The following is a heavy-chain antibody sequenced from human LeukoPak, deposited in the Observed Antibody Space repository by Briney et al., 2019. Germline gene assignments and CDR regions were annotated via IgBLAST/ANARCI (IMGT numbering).Heavy chain of an antibody. CDR2: IYPGDSDT. CDR3: ARQIGSSGYFDF. D-gene: IGHD6-19*01. V-gene: IGHV5-51*01. Sequence: GESLKISCKGSGYSFTSYWIAWLRQMPGKGLEWMGIIYPGDSDTRYSPSFKGRASISADKSINTAYLQWSGLKASDTAMYYCARQIGSSGYFDFWGQGTLVTVSS. J-gene: IGHJ4*02. CDR1: GYSFTSYW.